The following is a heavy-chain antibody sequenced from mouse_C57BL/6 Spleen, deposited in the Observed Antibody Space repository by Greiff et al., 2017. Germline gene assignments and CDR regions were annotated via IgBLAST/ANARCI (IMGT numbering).Heavy chain of an antibody. Sequence: VQLKQPGAELVKPGASVKVSCKASGYTFTSYWMHWVKQRPGQGLEWIGRIHPSDSDTNYNQKFKGKATLTVDKSSSTAYMQLSSLTSEDSAVYYCAIGGYPRAMDYWGQGTSVTVSS. V-gene: IGHV1-74*01. CDR1: GYTFTSYW. J-gene: IGHJ4*01. CDR3: AIGGYPRAMDY. CDR2: IHPSDSDT. D-gene: IGHD2-2*01.